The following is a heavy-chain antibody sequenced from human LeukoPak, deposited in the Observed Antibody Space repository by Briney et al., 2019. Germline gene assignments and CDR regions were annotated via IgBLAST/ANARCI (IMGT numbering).Heavy chain of an antibody. V-gene: IGHV3-23*01. Sequence: GGSLRLSCAASGFTFSSGFNTYAMTWVRQAPGKGLEWVSAISGSGADTYYADSVKGRFTISRDNSKNTLYLQMNSLRAEDTAVYYCAKDPGSPPDIWYFDYWGQGTLVTVSS. D-gene: IGHD3-16*01. CDR1: GFTFSSGFNTYA. CDR3: AKDPGSPPDIWYFDY. CDR2: ISGSGADT. J-gene: IGHJ4*02.